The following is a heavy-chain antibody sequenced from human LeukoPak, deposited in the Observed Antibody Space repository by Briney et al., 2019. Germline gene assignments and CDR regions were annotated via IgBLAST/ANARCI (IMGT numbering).Heavy chain of an antibody. Sequence: GGSLRLSCEGSGFTFSSYSMNWGRQAPGKGREWGSSISSSSSYMFYADSVRGRFTLSRDKARNSPYLQMNSLRAEDPAVYYCASDRGSGWHTFDYWGQGTLVPVSS. D-gene: IGHD6-19*01. CDR2: ISSSSSYM. CDR1: GFTFSSYS. V-gene: IGHV3-21*01. CDR3: ASDRGSGWHTFDY. J-gene: IGHJ4*02.